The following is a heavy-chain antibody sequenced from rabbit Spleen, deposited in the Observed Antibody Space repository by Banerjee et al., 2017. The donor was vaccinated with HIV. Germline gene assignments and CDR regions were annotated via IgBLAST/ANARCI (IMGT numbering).Heavy chain of an antibody. CDR3: TRDSGSGPYIDGYFTL. CDR2: IYTGNGKS. J-gene: IGHJ4*01. D-gene: IGHD1-1*01. V-gene: IGHV1S45*01. Sequence: QEQLKESGGGLVQPEGSLTLTYTASGFSFSGGYDMCWVRQAPGKGLEWIACIYTGNGKSYYASWAKGRFTISKTSSTTVTLRMTSLTVADTATYFCTRDSGSGPYIDGYFTLWGQGTLVTVS. CDR1: GFSFSGGYD.